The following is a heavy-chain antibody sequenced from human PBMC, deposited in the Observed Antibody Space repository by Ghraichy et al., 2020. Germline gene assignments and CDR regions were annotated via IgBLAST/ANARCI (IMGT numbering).Heavy chain of an antibody. J-gene: IGHJ6*03. D-gene: IGHD2-2*01. V-gene: IGHV3-64D*06. Sequence: GESLNISCSASGFTFSSYAMHWVRQAPGKGLEYVSAISSNGGSTYYADSVKGRFTISRDNSKNTLYLQMSSLRAEDTAVYYCVKGNEYQLPYYMDVWGKGTTVTVSS. CDR1: GFTFSSYA. CDR3: VKGNEYQLPYYMDV. CDR2: ISSNGGST.